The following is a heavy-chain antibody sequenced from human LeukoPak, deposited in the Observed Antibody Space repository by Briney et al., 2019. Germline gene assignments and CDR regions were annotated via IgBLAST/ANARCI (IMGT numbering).Heavy chain of an antibody. CDR2: IYYSGST. D-gene: IGHD3-22*01. Sequence: SETLSLTCTVSGGSISSGGYYWSWIRQHPGKGLEWIGYIYYSGSTYYNPSLKSRVTISVGTSKNQFSLKLSSVTAADTAVYYCARAEYYDSSGYYYLDYWGQGTLVTVSS. CDR1: GGSISSGGYY. CDR3: ARAEYYDSSGYYYLDY. V-gene: IGHV4-31*03. J-gene: IGHJ4*02.